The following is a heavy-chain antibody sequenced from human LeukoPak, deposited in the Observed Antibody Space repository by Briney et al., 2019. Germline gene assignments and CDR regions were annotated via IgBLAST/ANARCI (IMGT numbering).Heavy chain of an antibody. CDR2: ISGSGGST. V-gene: IGHV3-23*01. J-gene: IGHJ6*03. CDR3: AKEGYDILTGYPPWGYMDV. D-gene: IGHD3-9*01. Sequence: PGGSLRLSCAASGFTFSSYSMNWVRQAPGKGLEWVSAISGSGGSTYYADSVKGRFTISSDNSNNTLYLHMNSLRAEDTAVYYCAKEGYDILTGYPPWGYMDVWGKGTTVTVSS. CDR1: GFTFSSYS.